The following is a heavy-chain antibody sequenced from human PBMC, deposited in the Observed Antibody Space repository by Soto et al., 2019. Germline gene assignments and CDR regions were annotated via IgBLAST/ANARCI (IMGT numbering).Heavy chain of an antibody. Sequence: GASVKVSCKASGYTFTSYDINWVRQATGQGLEWMGWMNPNSGNTGYAQKFQGRVTMTRNTSISTAYMELSSLRSEDTAVYYCATAYSNYVYYYYGMDVWGQGTTVTVSS. V-gene: IGHV1-8*01. CDR1: GYTFTSYD. CDR2: MNPNSGNT. J-gene: IGHJ6*02. D-gene: IGHD4-4*01. CDR3: ATAYSNYVYYYYGMDV.